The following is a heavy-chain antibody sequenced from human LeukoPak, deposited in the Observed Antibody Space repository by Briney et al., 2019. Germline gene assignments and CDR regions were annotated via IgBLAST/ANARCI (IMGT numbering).Heavy chain of an antibody. CDR2: IYHSGST. CDR3: AWAAAAGYNY. J-gene: IGHJ4*02. CDR1: GYSISSGYY. D-gene: IGHD6-13*01. V-gene: IGHV4-38-2*01. Sequence: SETLSLTCAVSGYSISSGYYWGWIRQPPGKGLEWIGSIYHSGSTYYNPSLKSRVTISVDTSKNQFSLKLSSVTAADTAVYYCAWAAAAGYNYWGQGTLVTVSS.